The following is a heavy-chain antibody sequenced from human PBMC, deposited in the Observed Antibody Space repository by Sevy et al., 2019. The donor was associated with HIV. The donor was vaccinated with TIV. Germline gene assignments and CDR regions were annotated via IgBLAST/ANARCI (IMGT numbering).Heavy chain of an antibody. V-gene: IGHV4-38-2*01. CDR1: GYSISSGYY. D-gene: IGHD6-13*01. Sequence: SETLSLTCAVSGYSISSGYYWGWIRQPPGKGLEWIGSIYHSGSTYYNPSLKSRVTISVDTSKNQFSLKLSSVTAADTDVYYCARHAAAGTRWFDPWGQGTLVTVSS. CDR3: ARHAAAGTRWFDP. J-gene: IGHJ5*02. CDR2: IYHSGST.